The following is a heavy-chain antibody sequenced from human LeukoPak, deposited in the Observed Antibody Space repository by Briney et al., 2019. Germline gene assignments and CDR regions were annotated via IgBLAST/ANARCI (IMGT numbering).Heavy chain of an antibody. Sequence: GGSLRLSCAASGFTFSSYWMSWVRQAPGKGLEWVANIKQDGSEKYYVDSVKGRFTISRDNAKNSLYLRMNSLRAEDTAVYYCARDSVDILTGPGDYWGQGTLVTVSS. V-gene: IGHV3-7*01. J-gene: IGHJ4*02. CDR1: GFTFSSYW. D-gene: IGHD3-9*01. CDR3: ARDSVDILTGPGDY. CDR2: IKQDGSEK.